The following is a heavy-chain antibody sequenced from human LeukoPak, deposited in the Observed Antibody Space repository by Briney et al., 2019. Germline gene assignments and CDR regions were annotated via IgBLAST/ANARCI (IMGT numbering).Heavy chain of an antibody. V-gene: IGHV3-7*01. Sequence: GGSLRLSCAASGFTFSSYWMSWVRQAPGKGLEWVANINQDGSEKYYVDSVKGRFTISRDNAKNSLFLQMNSLGAEDTAVYYCVPGFDYWGQGTLVTVSS. CDR1: GFTFSSYW. CDR2: INQDGSEK. J-gene: IGHJ4*01. D-gene: IGHD7-27*01. CDR3: VPGFDY.